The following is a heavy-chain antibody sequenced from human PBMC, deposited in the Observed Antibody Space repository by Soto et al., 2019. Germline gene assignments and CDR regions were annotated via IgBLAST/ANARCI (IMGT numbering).Heavy chain of an antibody. CDR2: IIPIFGTA. CDR1: GGTFSSYA. CDR3: ARNAAGIAVAANWYYYYGMDV. V-gene: IGHV1-69*06. J-gene: IGHJ6*02. D-gene: IGHD6-19*01. Sequence: SVKVSCKASGGTFSSYAISWVRQAPGQGLEWMGGIIPIFGTANYAQKYQGRVTITADKSTSTAYMELSSLRSEDTAVYYCARNAAGIAVAANWYYYYGMDVWGQGTTVTVSS.